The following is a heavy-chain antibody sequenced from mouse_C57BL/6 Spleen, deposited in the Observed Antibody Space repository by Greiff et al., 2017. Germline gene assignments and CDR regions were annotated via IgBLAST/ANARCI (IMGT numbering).Heavy chain of an antibody. CDR3: ARVPDGY. V-gene: IGHV5-4*01. CDR2: ISDGGSYT. CDR1: GFTFSSYA. Sequence: EVQLVESGGGLVKPGGSLKLSCAASGFTFSSYAMSWVRQTPEKRLEWVATISDGGSYTYYPDNVKGRFTISRDNAKNNLYLQMSHLKSEDTAMYYCARVPDGYWGQGTTLTVSS. D-gene: IGHD2-3*01. J-gene: IGHJ2*01.